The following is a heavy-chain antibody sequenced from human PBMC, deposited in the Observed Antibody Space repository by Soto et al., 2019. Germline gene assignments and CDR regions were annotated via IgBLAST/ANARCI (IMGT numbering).Heavy chain of an antibody. CDR2: IYYSGST. CDR3: ARVGDYCSGGSCHPPWFDP. J-gene: IGHJ5*02. CDR1: GGSISSGVYY. D-gene: IGHD2-15*01. Sequence: SETLSLTCTVSGGSISSGVYYWSWIRQHPGKGLEWIGYIYYSGSTYYNPSLKSRVTISVDTSKNQFSLKLSSVTAADTAVYYCARVGDYCSGGSCHPPWFDPWGQGTLVTVSS. V-gene: IGHV4-31*03.